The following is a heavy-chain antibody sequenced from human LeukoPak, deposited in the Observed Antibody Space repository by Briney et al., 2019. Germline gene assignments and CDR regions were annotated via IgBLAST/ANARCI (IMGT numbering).Heavy chain of an antibody. CDR3: ARHDRSTTTVTAGREY. J-gene: IGHJ4*02. CDR2: IYYGGST. Sequence: SETLSLTCTVSGGSISSSSYYWGWIRQPPGKGLEWIGSIYYGGSTYYNPSLKSRVTMSVDTSKNQFSLRLNSVTAADTAVYYCARHDRSTTTVTAGREYWGQGTLVTVSS. D-gene: IGHD4-11*01. CDR1: GGSISSSSYY. V-gene: IGHV4-39*01.